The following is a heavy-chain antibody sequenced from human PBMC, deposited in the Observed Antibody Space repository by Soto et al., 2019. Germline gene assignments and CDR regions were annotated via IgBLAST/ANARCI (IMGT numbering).Heavy chain of an antibody. D-gene: IGHD5-18*01. J-gene: IGHJ5*02. Sequence: QLQLQESGPGLVKPSETLSLTCTVSGGSISSSSYYWGWIRQPPGKGLEWIGSIYYSGSTYYNPSLKSRVTISVDTSKNQFSLKLSSVTAADTAVYYCARSYGYWWFDPWGQGTLVTVSS. V-gene: IGHV4-39*01. CDR1: GGSISSSSYY. CDR3: ARSYGYWWFDP. CDR2: IYYSGST.